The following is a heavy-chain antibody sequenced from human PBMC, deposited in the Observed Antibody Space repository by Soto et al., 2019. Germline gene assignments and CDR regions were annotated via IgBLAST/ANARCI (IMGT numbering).Heavy chain of an antibody. CDR3: ARRYCSGGSCYSPFDY. CDR2: IYWDDDK. D-gene: IGHD2-15*01. CDR1: GFSLSTSGVG. Sequence: QITLKESGPTLVKPTQTLTLTCTFSGFSLSTSGVGVGWIRQPPGKALEWLALIYWDDDKRYSPSLKSRLTIAKDTSKNHVVLTMTHMDPVDTATYCCARRYCSGGSCYSPFDYWGQGTLVTVSS. V-gene: IGHV2-5*02. J-gene: IGHJ4*02.